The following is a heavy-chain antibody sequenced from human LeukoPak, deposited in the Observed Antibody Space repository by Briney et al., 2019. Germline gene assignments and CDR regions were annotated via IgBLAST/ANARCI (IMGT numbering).Heavy chain of an antibody. CDR3: ARDTSSSFDWYFDL. CDR2: IYTSGST. CDR1: GGSMSSYY. V-gene: IGHV4-4*07. J-gene: IGHJ2*01. D-gene: IGHD6-13*01. Sequence: SETLSLTCTVSGGSMSSYYWSWIRQPAGKGLEWIGRIYTSGSTNYNPSLKSRVTMSVDTSKNQFSLKLSSVTAADTAVYYCARDTSSSFDWYFDLWGRGTLVTVSS.